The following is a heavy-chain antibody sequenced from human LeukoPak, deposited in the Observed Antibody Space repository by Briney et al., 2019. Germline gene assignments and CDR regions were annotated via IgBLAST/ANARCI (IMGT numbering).Heavy chain of an antibody. CDR2: MSYSGST. V-gene: IGHV4-39*01. J-gene: IGHJ6*03. Sequence: PSETLSLTCTVSGGSISSGSYYWGWIRQPPGKGLEWIGSMSYSGSTYYNPSLKSRVTIAVDTSKTQFSLKLSSVTAADTAVYYCARFYTTSQYGSGYMDVWGKGTTVTVSS. CDR3: ARFYTTSQYGSGYMDV. CDR1: GGSISSGSYY. D-gene: IGHD3-10*01.